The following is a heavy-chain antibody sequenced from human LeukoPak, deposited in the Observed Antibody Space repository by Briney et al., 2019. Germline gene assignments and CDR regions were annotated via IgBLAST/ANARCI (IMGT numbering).Heavy chain of an antibody. J-gene: IGHJ4*02. Sequence: GGSLRLSCAASGFTFSSYSMNWVRQAPGKGLEWVSSISSSSSYIYYADSVKGRFTISRDNAKNSLYLQMNSLRAEDTAVYYCARGSSYGVTHDYYFDYWGQGTLVTVSS. V-gene: IGHV3-21*01. CDR3: ARGSSYGVTHDYYFDY. D-gene: IGHD2-21*02. CDR2: ISSSSSYI. CDR1: GFTFSSYS.